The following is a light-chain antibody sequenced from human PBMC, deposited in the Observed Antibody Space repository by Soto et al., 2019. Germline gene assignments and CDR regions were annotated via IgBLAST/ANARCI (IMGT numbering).Light chain of an antibody. CDR2: DVS. J-gene: IGLJ2*01. V-gene: IGLV2-11*01. CDR3: CSYAGSYTLV. CDR1: SSDVGGYNY. Sequence: QSVLTQPRSVSGSPGQSVTISCTGTSSDVGGYNYVSWYQQHPGKAPKLMIYDVSKRPSGVPDRFSGSKSGNTASLTISGLQAEDEADYYCCSYAGSYTLVFGGGTQLTAL.